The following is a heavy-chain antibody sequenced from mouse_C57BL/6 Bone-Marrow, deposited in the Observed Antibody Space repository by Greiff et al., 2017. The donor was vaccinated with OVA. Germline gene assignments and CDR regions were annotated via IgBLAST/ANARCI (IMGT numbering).Heavy chain of an antibody. CDR2: IYPGNSDT. D-gene: IGHD2-1*01. CDR1: GYTFTSYW. Sequence: EVQLVESGTVLARPGASVKMSCKTSGYTFTSYWMHWVKQRPGQGLEWIGAIYPGNSDTSYNQKFKGKAKLTAVTSASTAYMELSSLTNEDSAVYYCTRRSYYGNYGFAYWGQGTLVTVSA. CDR3: TRRSYYGNYGFAY. V-gene: IGHV1-5*01. J-gene: IGHJ3*01.